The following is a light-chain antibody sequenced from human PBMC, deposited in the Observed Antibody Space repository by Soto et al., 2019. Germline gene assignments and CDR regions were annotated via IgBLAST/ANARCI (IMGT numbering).Light chain of an antibody. CDR3: QPSHSYWP. V-gene: IGKV1-5*01. CDR1: QKIRSR. J-gene: IGKJ1*01. Sequence: DVTMSHSVATVSAQVGAHVTSPFRASQKIRSRLAGFQQKPGKAPKRLIYDASSLESGVPQRFSGSGSGTEFTLTISSLQTDDFSTYYCQPSHSYWPFGQGT. CDR2: DAS.